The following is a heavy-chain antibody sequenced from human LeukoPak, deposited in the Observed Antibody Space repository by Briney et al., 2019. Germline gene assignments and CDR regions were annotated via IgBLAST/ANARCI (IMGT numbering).Heavy chain of an antibody. CDR3: ARDPGGYDRYYFDY. CDR1: GFTFSSYS. J-gene: IGHJ4*02. CDR2: ISSSSSTI. D-gene: IGHD5-12*01. Sequence: GGSLRLSCAASGFTFSSYSMNWVRQAPGKGLEWVSYISSSSSTIYYADSVKGRFTISRDNAKNSLYLQMNSLRAEDTAVYYCARDPGGYDRYYFDYWGQGTLVTVSS. V-gene: IGHV3-48*01.